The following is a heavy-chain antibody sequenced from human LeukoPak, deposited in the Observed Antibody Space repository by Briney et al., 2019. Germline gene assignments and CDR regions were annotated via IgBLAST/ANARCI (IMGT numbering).Heavy chain of an antibody. CDR1: GYTFTGYY. CDR3: ARPVRHGTLNWFDP. V-gene: IGHV1-2*02. Sequence: GASVKVSCKASGYTFTGYYMHWMRQAPGQGLEWMGWINPNSGGTNYAQKFQGRVTMTRDTSISTAYMELSRLRSDDTAVYYCARPVRHGTLNWFDPWGQGTLVTVSS. CDR2: INPNSGGT. D-gene: IGHD1-14*01. J-gene: IGHJ5*02.